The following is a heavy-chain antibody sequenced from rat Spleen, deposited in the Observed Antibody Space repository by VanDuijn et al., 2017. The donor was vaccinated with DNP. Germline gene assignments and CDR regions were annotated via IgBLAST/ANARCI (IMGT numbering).Heavy chain of an antibody. CDR3: ATDYYSSSYYAMDA. Sequence: EVQLVESGGGLVQPGRSMKLSCAASGFTFSNRWMFWIRQAPGKGLEWMASINTDGSSTYYGDSVKGRFTISRDNAKNTLYLQMDSLRSEDTATYYCATDYYSSSYYAMDAWGQGTSVTVSS. V-gene: IGHV5-58*01. CDR1: GFTFSNRW. J-gene: IGHJ4*01. D-gene: IGHD1-2*01. CDR2: INTDGSST.